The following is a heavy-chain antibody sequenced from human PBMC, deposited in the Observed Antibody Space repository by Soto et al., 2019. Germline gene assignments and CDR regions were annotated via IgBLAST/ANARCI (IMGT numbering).Heavy chain of an antibody. J-gene: IGHJ2*01. CDR2: ISTSGGKT. D-gene: IGHD4-17*01. V-gene: IGHV3-23*01. CDR1: GFTFDKYA. Sequence: EVQLLESGGGLVQPGGSLRLSCAASGFTFDKYAMNWVRQAPGKGLEWVSTISTSGGKTYYADSVKGRFTISRSNSKNTLYLQLNSLRAEDTAVYYCAKVFYGDSDWYFDLWGRGTLVTDSS. CDR3: AKVFYGDSDWYFDL.